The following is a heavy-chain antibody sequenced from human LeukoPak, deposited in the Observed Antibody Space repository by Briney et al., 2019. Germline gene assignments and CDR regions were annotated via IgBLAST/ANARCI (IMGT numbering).Heavy chain of an antibody. CDR2: ISTISSYI. D-gene: IGHD3-16*02. CDR1: GFTFSSYN. V-gene: IGHV3-21*01. CDR3: ARSIVDYYYMDV. J-gene: IGHJ6*03. Sequence: PGGSLRLACAASGFTFSSYNMMWVRQAPGKGLEWVSSISTISSYIYYADSVKGRFTISRDNAKNSLFLQMNSLRAEDTAVYYCARSIVDYYYMDVWGKGTTVTVSS.